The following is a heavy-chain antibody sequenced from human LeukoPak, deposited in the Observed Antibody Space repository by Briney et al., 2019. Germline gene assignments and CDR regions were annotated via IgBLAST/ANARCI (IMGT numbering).Heavy chain of an antibody. Sequence: PGGSLRLSCAASGFTFSSNYMSWVRQAPGKGLEWVSVIYSGGSTYYADSVKGRFTISRDNSKNTLYLQMNSLRAEDTAVYYCARETPELPMFDPWGQGTLVTVSS. V-gene: IGHV3-66*02. CDR1: GFTFSSNY. CDR3: ARETPELPMFDP. CDR2: IYSGGST. D-gene: IGHD3-10*01. J-gene: IGHJ5*02.